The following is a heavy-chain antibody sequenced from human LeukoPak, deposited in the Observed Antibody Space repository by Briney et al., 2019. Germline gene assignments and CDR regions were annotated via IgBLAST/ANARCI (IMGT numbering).Heavy chain of an antibody. J-gene: IGHJ1*01. Sequence: GGSLRLSCAASGFTFSSYAMSCVRQAPGKGRECVSAISGSGGSTYYADSVKGRFTISRDNSKHTLYLQMNSLSAEDTAEYYCAKQIAAAGRAYFQHWGQGTLVTVSS. CDR2: ISGSGGST. D-gene: IGHD6-13*01. CDR3: AKQIAAAGRAYFQH. V-gene: IGHV3-23*01. CDR1: GFTFSSYA.